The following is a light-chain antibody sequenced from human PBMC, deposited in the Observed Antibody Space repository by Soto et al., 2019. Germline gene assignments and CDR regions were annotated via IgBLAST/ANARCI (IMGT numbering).Light chain of an antibody. V-gene: IGKV3-20*01. Sequence: EIVLTQSPGTLSLSPGERATLSCRASQSVSSSYLAWYQQKPGQAPRLLIYGASSRATGIPDRFSGSGSGTDFTRTISRLEPEDFAVYYCQQDGSSPPTFGQGTKVEIK. J-gene: IGKJ1*01. CDR1: QSVSSSY. CDR2: GAS. CDR3: QQDGSSPPT.